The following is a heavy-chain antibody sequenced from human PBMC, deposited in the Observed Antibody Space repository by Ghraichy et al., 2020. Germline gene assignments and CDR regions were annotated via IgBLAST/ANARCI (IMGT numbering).Heavy chain of an antibody. Sequence: GGSLRLSCAASGFTFSIYAMHWVRQAPGKGLEWVALISYDGSNKNYADSVRGRFTISRDNSKNTLFLQMNSLRAEDTAVYYCARDIATTGVNLFDPWGQGTLVTVSS. V-gene: IGHV3-30*03. D-gene: IGHD4-23*01. CDR1: GFTFSIYA. J-gene: IGHJ5*02. CDR3: ARDIATTGVNLFDP. CDR2: ISYDGSNK.